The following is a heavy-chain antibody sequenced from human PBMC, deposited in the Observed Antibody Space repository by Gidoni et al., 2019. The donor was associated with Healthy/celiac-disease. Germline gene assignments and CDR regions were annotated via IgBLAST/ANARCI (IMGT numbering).Heavy chain of an antibody. V-gene: IGHV4-39*01. CDR1: GGSISSSSYY. D-gene: IGHD3-3*01. Sequence: QLQLQESGPGLVKPSETLSLTCTVSGGSISSSSYYWGWIRQPPGKGLEWIGSIYYSGSTYYNPSLKSRVTISVDTSKNQFSLKLSSVTAADTAVYYCARQAQYYDFWSGYYLDYWGQGTLVTVSS. CDR2: IYYSGST. J-gene: IGHJ4*02. CDR3: ARQAQYYDFWSGYYLDY.